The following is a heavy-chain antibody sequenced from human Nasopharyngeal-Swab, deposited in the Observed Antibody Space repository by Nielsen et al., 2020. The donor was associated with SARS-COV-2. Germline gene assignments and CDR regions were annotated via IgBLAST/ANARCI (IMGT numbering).Heavy chain of an antibody. J-gene: IGHJ6*02. V-gene: IGHV1-18*01. CDR3: AREGVVPAAMYYYYYGMDV. CDR2: ISVYNGNT. D-gene: IGHD2-2*01. CDR1: GYTFTSYG. Sequence: ASVKVSCKASGYTFTSYGISWVRQAPGQGLEWMGWISVYNGNTNYAQKLQGRVTMTTDTSTSTAYMELRSLRSDDTAVYYCAREGVVPAAMYYYYYGMDVWGQGTTVTVSS.